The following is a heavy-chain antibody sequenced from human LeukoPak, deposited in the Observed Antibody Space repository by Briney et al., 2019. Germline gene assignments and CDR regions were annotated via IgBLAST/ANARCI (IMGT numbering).Heavy chain of an antibody. CDR2: IWYDGSNK. Sequence: GGSLRLSCAASGFTFNSYYMHWVRQAPGKGLEWVAVIWYDGSNKYYADSVKGRFTISRDNSKNTLYLQMNSLRAEDTAVYYCARPSRDGYNYDYYGMDVWGQGTTVTVSS. V-gene: IGHV3-33*01. CDR1: GFTFNSYY. CDR3: ARPSRDGYNYDYYGMDV. J-gene: IGHJ6*02. D-gene: IGHD5-24*01.